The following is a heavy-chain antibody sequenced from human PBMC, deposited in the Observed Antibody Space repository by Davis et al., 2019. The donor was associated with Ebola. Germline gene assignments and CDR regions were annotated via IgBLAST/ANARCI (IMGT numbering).Heavy chain of an antibody. V-gene: IGHV3-30*18. CDR2: ISYDGSNK. CDR3: AKDLVLGYYYDSSGGPDY. D-gene: IGHD3-22*01. J-gene: IGHJ4*02. CDR1: DFTFSSYG. Sequence: GESLKISCAASDFTFSSYGMHWVRQAPGKGLEWVAVISYDGSNKYYADSVKGRFTISRDNSKNTLYLQMNSLRAEDTAVYYCAKDLVLGYYYDSSGGPDYWGQGTLVTVSS.